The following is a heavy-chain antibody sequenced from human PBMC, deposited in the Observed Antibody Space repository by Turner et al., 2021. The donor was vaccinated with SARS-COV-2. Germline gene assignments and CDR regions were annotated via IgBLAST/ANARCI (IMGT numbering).Heavy chain of an antibody. CDR2: IFYDVSNK. J-gene: IGHJ3*02. Sequence: VQLVESGGALVQPGGSLRLSCAASGFTFSSYEMNWFRQAPGKGLEWVAVIFYDVSNKYYADSVKGRFTISRDNSKNTLYLQMNSLRAEDTAVYYCARDHYYDSSGYTLDAFDIWGQGTMVTISS. D-gene: IGHD3-22*01. V-gene: IGHV3-33*08. CDR3: ARDHYYDSSGYTLDAFDI. CDR1: GFTFSSYE.